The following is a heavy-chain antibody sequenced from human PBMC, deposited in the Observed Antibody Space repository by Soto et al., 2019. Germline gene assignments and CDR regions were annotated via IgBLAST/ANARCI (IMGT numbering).Heavy chain of an antibody. CDR1: GFTFSSYA. V-gene: IGHV3-30-3*01. Sequence: QVQLVESGGGVVQPGRSLRLSCAASGFTFSSYAMHWVRQAPGKVLEWVAVISYDGSNKYYADSVKGRFTISRDNSKNTLYLQMNSLRAEDTAVYYCAREVLVEGYYFDYWGQGTLVTVSS. CDR3: AREVLVEGYYFDY. J-gene: IGHJ4*02. CDR2: ISYDGSNK.